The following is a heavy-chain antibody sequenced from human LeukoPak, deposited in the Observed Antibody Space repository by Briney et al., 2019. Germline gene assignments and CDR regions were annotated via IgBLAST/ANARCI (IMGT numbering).Heavy chain of an antibody. J-gene: IGHJ6*03. CDR2: MNPNSGNT. CDR3: AREMRGHSTGDYYYYMDV. Sequence: ASVKVSCKASGYTFTSYDINWVRQATGQGLEWMGWMNPNSGNTGYAQKFQGRVTITRNTSISTAYMELSSLRSEDTAVYYCAREMRGHSTGDYYYYMDVWGKGTTVTVSS. D-gene: IGHD4-11*01. V-gene: IGHV1-8*03. CDR1: GYTFTSYD.